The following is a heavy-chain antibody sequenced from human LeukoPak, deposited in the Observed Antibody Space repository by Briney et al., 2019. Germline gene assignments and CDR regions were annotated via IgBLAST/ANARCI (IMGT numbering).Heavy chain of an antibody. Sequence: PGGSLRLSCAASGFPFSRYWLSWVRQAPGKGLEWVANIKQDGSEKYYVDSVKGRFTISSDNAKNSLYLQMNSLRVEDTAVYYCARGWELDPWGQGTLVTVSS. CDR3: ARGWELDP. CDR1: GFPFSRYW. CDR2: IKQDGSEK. V-gene: IGHV3-7*05. J-gene: IGHJ5*02. D-gene: IGHD1-26*01.